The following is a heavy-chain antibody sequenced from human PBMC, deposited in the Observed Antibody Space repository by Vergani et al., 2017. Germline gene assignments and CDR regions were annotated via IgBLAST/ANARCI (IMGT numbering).Heavy chain of an antibody. CDR3: AREAAGIAAAGGGLDY. J-gene: IGHJ4*02. CDR2: INHSGST. V-gene: IGHV4-34*01. Sequence: QVQLQQWGAGLLKPSETLSLTCAVYGGSFSGYYWSWIRQPPGKGLEWIGEINHSGSTNYNPSLKSRVTISVDTSKNQFSLKLSSVTAADTAVYYCAREAAGIAAAGGGLDYWGQGTLVTVSS. D-gene: IGHD6-13*01. CDR1: GGSFSGYY.